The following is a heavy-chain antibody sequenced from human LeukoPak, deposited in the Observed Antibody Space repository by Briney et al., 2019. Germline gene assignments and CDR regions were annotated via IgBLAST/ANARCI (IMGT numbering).Heavy chain of an antibody. V-gene: IGHV3-53*01. CDR1: GFTVSSNS. CDR3: ARRAGAYSHPYDY. Sequence: GGSLRLSCTVSGFTVSSNSMSWVRQAPGKGLEWVSFIYSGDTHYSDSVKGRFTISRDHSKNTLYLQMNSLRAEDTAVYYCARRAGAYSHPYDYWAREPWSPSP. CDR2: IYSGDT. D-gene: IGHD4/OR15-4a*01. J-gene: IGHJ4*02.